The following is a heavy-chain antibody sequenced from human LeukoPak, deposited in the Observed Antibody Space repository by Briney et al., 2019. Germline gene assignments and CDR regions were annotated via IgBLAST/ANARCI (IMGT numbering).Heavy chain of an antibody. J-gene: IGHJ4*02. D-gene: IGHD6-19*01. CDR1: GGSISSYY. CDR2: IYYSGST. V-gene: IGHV4-59*08. Sequence: SETLSLTCTVSGGSISSYYWNWTRQPPGKGLEWIGYIYYSGSTNYNPSLKSRVTISVDTSKNQFSLKLSSVTAADTAVYYCARLAASGPVAGSSSYYFDYWGQGTLVTVSS. CDR3: ARLAASGPVAGSSSYYFDY.